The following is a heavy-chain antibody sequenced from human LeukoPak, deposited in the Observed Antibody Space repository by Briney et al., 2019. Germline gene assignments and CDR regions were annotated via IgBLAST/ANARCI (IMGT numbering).Heavy chain of an antibody. D-gene: IGHD2-15*01. V-gene: IGHV4-61*02. Sequence: PSQTLSLTCTVSGGSISSDSYYWSWIRQPAGKGLEWIGRIYSSGSTNYNPSFKSRVTISVDTSKNQLSLKLSSVTAADTAVYYCARGRALPWGYCSGGSCRPFDYWGQGTLVTVSS. CDR1: GGSISSDSYY. CDR3: ARGRALPWGYCSGGSCRPFDY. CDR2: IYSSGST. J-gene: IGHJ4*02.